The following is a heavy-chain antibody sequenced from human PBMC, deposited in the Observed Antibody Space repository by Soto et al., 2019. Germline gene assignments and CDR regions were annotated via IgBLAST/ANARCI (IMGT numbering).Heavy chain of an antibody. CDR3: ARVLITMVRGVIAGNWFDP. Sequence: ASVKVSCKASGYTFTSYDINWVRQATGQGLEWMGWMNPNSGNTGYAQKFQGRVTMTRNTSISTAYMELSSLRSEDTAVYYCARVLITMVRGVIAGNWFDPWGQGTLVTVSS. CDR1: GYTFTSYD. J-gene: IGHJ5*02. V-gene: IGHV1-8*01. D-gene: IGHD3-10*01. CDR2: MNPNSGNT.